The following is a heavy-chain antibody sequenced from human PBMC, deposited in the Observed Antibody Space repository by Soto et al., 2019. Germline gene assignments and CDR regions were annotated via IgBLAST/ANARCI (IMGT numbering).Heavy chain of an antibody. V-gene: IGHV4-59*08. J-gene: IGHJ4*02. Sequence: SETLSLTCAVYGGSFSGYYWSWIRQPPGKGLEWIGYIYYSGSTNYNPSLKSRLTISVDTSKNQFSLKLSSVTAADTAVFYCARPDHYYYDSSGYWDYWGQGTLVTVSS. CDR1: GGSFSGYY. CDR3: ARPDHYYYDSSGYWDY. D-gene: IGHD3-22*01. CDR2: IYYSGST.